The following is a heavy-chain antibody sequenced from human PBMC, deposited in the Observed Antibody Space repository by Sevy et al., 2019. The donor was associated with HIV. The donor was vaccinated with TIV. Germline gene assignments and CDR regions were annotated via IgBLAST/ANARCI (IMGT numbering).Heavy chain of an antibody. Sequence: ETLSLTCTVSGDSISNYYWSWIRQPPGKGLEWIGYFYYSKSTNYNPSLKSRVTISVDTSKNQISLKLRSVTAADTAVYYCARTSAYYYYGVDVWGQGTTVTVSS. CDR1: GDSISNYY. J-gene: IGHJ6*02. D-gene: IGHD2-2*01. CDR2: FYYSKST. CDR3: ARTSAYYYYGVDV. V-gene: IGHV4-59*01.